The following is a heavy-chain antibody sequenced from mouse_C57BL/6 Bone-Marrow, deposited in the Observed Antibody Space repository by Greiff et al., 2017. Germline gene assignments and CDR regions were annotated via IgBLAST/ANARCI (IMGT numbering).Heavy chain of an antibody. Sequence: EVQLQQSGPELVKPGASVKISCKASGYTFTDYYMNWVKQSHGKSLEWIGDINPNNGGTSYNQKFKGKATLTVDKSSSTAYMELRSLTSEDAAVYYCARWAYYSTPEDYWGQGTTLTVSS. V-gene: IGHV1-26*01. CDR1: GYTFTDYY. D-gene: IGHD2-5*01. J-gene: IGHJ2*01. CDR3: ARWAYYSTPEDY. CDR2: INPNNGGT.